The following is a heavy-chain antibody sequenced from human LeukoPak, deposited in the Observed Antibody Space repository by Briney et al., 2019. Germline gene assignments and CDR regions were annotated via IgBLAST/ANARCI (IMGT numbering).Heavy chain of an antibody. D-gene: IGHD4-23*01. CDR1: GYTFTSYG. Sequence: ASVKVSCKASGYTFTSYGISWVRQAPGQGLEWMGWISAYNGNTSYAQKLQGRVTMTTDTSTSTAYMELRSLRSDDTAVYYCARTTVVTPNSYELGDYWGQGTLVTVSS. CDR3: ARTTVVTPNSYELGDY. J-gene: IGHJ4*02. V-gene: IGHV1-18*01. CDR2: ISAYNGNT.